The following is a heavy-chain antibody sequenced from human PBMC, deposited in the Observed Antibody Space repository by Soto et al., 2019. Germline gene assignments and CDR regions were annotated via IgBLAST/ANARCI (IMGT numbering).Heavy chain of an antibody. Sequence: PSETLSLTCAVSGGSIRSNNWWSWVRQPPGKGLEWIGEIFHSGSTHYNPSLKTRVTISVDKSKNQFSLKLSSVTAADTAVYYCASLYDSSGYPNHAFDIWGQGTMVTVSS. CDR1: GGSIRSNNW. V-gene: IGHV4-4*02. CDR2: IFHSGST. CDR3: ASLYDSSGYPNHAFDI. J-gene: IGHJ3*02. D-gene: IGHD3-22*01.